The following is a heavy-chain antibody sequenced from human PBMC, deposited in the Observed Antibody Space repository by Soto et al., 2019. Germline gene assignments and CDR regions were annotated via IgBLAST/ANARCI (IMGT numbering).Heavy chain of an antibody. CDR1: GFTVSNAW. D-gene: IGHD3-3*01. CDR3: IAPYDFWSGLHYFYYYGMDV. Sequence: EVQLVESGGDFVKPGGSLRISCAASGFTVSNAWMSWVRQAPGKGLEWVGLIKTTTDGGTTDYAAPVKGRFSILRDDSKNTVYLQMNSLKTEDTGVYYCIAPYDFWSGLHYFYYYGMDVWGQGTTVTVSS. V-gene: IGHV3-15*01. J-gene: IGHJ6*02. CDR2: IKTTTDGGTT.